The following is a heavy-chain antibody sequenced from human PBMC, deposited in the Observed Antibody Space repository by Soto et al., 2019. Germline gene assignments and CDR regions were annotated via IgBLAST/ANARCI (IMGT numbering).Heavy chain of an antibody. Sequence: GGSLRLSCAASGFTFSSYSMNWVRQAPGKGLEWVSSISSSSSYIYYADSVKGRFTISRDNAKNSLYLQMNSLRAEDTAVYYCARDVARYCSSTSCSFDYWGQGTLVTVSS. D-gene: IGHD2-2*01. V-gene: IGHV3-21*01. CDR1: GFTFSSYS. CDR2: ISSSSSYI. CDR3: ARDVARYCSSTSCSFDY. J-gene: IGHJ4*02.